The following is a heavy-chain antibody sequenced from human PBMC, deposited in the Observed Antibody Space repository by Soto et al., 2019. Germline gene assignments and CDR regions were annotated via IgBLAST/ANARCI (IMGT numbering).Heavy chain of an antibody. V-gene: IGHV4-61*01. D-gene: IGHD5-18*01. J-gene: IGHJ6*02. CDR1: GGSVSSGSYY. CDR2: IYYSGST. Sequence: PSETLSLTCTVSGGSVSSGSYYWSWIRQPPGKGLEWIGYIYYSGSTNYNPSLKSRVTISVDTSKNQFSLKLSSVTAADTAVYYCARWWGGYSYGVYYYYGMDVWGQGTTVTVSS. CDR3: ARWWGGYSYGVYYYYGMDV.